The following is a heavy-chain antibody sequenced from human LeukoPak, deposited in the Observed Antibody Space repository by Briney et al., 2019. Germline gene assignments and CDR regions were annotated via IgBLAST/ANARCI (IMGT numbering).Heavy chain of an antibody. J-gene: IGHJ4*02. Sequence: GGSLRLSCAASGFTFGTHWMHWVRQAPGKGLVWVSCINNDGTTTNYADSVKGRFTISRDNAKSTLYLQMNSLRADDTAVYYCLSCISPNCYEFWGQGVPVTVSS. V-gene: IGHV3-74*01. CDR1: GFTFGTHW. CDR2: INNDGTTT. CDR3: LSCISPNCYEF. D-gene: IGHD2-2*01.